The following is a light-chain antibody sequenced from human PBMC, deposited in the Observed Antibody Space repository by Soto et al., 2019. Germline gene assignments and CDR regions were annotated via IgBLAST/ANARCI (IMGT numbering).Light chain of an antibody. CDR2: GNS. CDR3: QSYDSSLSGSEV. J-gene: IGLJ1*01. V-gene: IGLV1-40*01. Sequence: QSVLTQPPSVSGAPGQRVTISCTGSSSNIGAGYDVHWYQQLPGTAPKLLIHGNSNRPSGVPDRFSGSKSGTSASLAITGLQAEDEGDYYCQSYDSSLSGSEVFGTGTKLTVL. CDR1: SSNIGAGYD.